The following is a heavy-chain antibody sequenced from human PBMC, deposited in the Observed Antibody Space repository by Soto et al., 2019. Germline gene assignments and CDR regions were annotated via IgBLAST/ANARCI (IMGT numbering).Heavy chain of an antibody. Sequence: ASVKVSCKASGYTFTGYYMHWVRQAPGQGLEWMGWINPNSGGTNYAQKFQGWVTMTMDTSISTAYMELSRLRSDDTAVYYCARESAFPYSSFRHYGMDVWGQGTTVTVSS. V-gene: IGHV1-2*04. CDR1: GYTFTGYY. CDR2: INPNSGGT. CDR3: ARESAFPYSSFRHYGMDV. D-gene: IGHD6-19*01. J-gene: IGHJ6*02.